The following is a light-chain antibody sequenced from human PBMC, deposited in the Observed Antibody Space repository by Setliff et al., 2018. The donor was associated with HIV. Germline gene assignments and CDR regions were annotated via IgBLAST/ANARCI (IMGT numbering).Light chain of an antibody. CDR3: TSYTRSSCYV. Sequence: QSALAQPASVSGSPGQSITISCIGTSSDVGIYNYVSWYQQHPGKAPKLMIYDVSNRPSGVSNRFPGSQSGNTASLTISGLQAEDEAGYYCTSYTRSSCYVCGTGTKVTVL. V-gene: IGLV2-14*03. CDR1: SSDVGIYNY. J-gene: IGLJ1*01. CDR2: DVS.